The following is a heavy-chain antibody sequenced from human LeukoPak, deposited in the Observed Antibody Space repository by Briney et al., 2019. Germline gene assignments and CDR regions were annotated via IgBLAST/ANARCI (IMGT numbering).Heavy chain of an antibody. CDR2: IYWGDDK. D-gene: IGHD3-9*01. Sequence: SGPTLVKPTQTLTLTFTFSGFSFSTSAVGVGWIRQPPGQALAWLAIIYWGDDKRYSPSLQSRLTITKDTSKNQVVLTMTNMYPVGTATYYTAHRPPTKLRYFDWLSPIWFDPWGQGTLVTVSS. J-gene: IGHJ5*02. CDR3: AHRPPTKLRYFDWLSPIWFDP. V-gene: IGHV2-5*02. CDR1: GFSFSTSAVG.